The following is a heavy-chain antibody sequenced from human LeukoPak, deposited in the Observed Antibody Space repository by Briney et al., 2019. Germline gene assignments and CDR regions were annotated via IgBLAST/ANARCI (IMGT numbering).Heavy chain of an antibody. CDR1: GGTFSSYA. D-gene: IGHD5-24*01. V-gene: IGHV1-69*05. CDR3: ARSSIEMATINAY. Sequence: SVKVSCKASGGTFSSYAISWVRQAPGQGLEWMGGIIPIFGTVNYVQKFQGRVTITTDESTSTAYMELSSLRSEDTAVYYCARSSIEMATINAYWGQGTLVTVSS. CDR2: IIPIFGTV. J-gene: IGHJ4*02.